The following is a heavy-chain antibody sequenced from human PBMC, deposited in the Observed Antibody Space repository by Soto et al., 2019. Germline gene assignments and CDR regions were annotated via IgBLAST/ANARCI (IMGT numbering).Heavy chain of an antibody. D-gene: IGHD6-19*01. CDR2: ISYDGSNK. CDR3: AKGGSGWDGMDV. CDR1: GFTFSSYG. J-gene: IGHJ6*02. V-gene: IGHV3-30*18. Sequence: QVQLVESGGGVVQPGRSLRLSCAASGFTFSSYGMHWVRQAPGKGLEWVAVISYDGSNKYYADSVKGRFTISRDNSKNTLYLQMNSLRAEETAVYYCAKGGSGWDGMDVWGQGTTVTVSS.